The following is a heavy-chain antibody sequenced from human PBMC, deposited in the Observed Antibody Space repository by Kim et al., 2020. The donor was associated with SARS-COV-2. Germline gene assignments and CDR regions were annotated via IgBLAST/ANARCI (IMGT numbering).Heavy chain of an antibody. CDR2: ITGNGAVT. D-gene: IGHD5-18*01. J-gene: IGHJ4*02. V-gene: IGHV3-23*01. CDR1: GFTFSTYG. Sequence: ETLSLTCAASGFTFSTYGMSWVRQAPGKGLEWVSAITGNGAVTYYADSVKGRFAISRDNSKNTLYLQMNSLRAEDTAIYYCAKRGVDAVMGRLCDYWGQGTLVTVSS. CDR3: AKRGVDAVMGRLCDY.